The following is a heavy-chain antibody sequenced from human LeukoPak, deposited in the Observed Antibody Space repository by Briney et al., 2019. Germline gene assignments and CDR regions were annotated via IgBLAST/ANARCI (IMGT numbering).Heavy chain of an antibody. CDR1: GYTFTSYY. V-gene: IGHV1-46*01. J-gene: IGHJ5*02. D-gene: IGHD4-17*01. CDR2: INPIFGTT. CDR3: ARRTVIRGNWFDP. Sequence: ASVKVSCKASGYTFTSYYMHWVRQAPGQGLEWMGIINPIFGTTNYAQKFQGRVTMTRDTYTNTVYMELSSLRSEDTAVYYCARRTVIRGNWFDPWGQGTLVTVSS.